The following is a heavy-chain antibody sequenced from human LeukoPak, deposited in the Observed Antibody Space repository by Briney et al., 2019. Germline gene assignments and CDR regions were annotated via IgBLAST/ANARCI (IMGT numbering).Heavy chain of an antibody. J-gene: IGHJ2*01. Sequence: SETLSLTCAVYGGSFSGYYWSWIRQPPGKGLEWIGEIDHSGSTNYNPSLKSRLTISVDTSEKQFSLKLTSMTAADTAVYFCARGRETGNWYFDLWGRGTLVTVPS. V-gene: IGHV4-34*01. CDR3: ARGRETGNWYFDL. D-gene: IGHD7-27*01. CDR1: GGSFSGYY. CDR2: IDHSGST.